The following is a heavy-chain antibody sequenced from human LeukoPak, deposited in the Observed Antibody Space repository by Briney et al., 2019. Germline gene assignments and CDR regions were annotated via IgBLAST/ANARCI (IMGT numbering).Heavy chain of an antibody. CDR1: GFTFSSYG. CDR3: AKYSSSWYGDAFDI. Sequence: GGSLRLSCAASGFTFSSYGMHWVRQAPGKGLEWVAVISYDGSNKYYADSVKGRFTISRDNSKNTLYLQMNSLRAEDTAVYYCAKYSSSWYGDAFDIWGQGTMVTVSS. J-gene: IGHJ3*02. V-gene: IGHV3-30*18. D-gene: IGHD6-13*01. CDR2: ISYDGSNK.